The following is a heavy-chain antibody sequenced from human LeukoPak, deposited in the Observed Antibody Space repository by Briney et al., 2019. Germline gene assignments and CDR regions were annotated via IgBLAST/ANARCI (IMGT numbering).Heavy chain of an antibody. V-gene: IGHV2-5*02. CDR2: IYWDDDK. CDR3: AHRGGGSGHVDY. Sequence: SGPALVNPTQTLTLTCTFSGFSLDTSGVGVAWIRQPPGKALEWLALIYWDDDKLYSPSLKSRLTITKDTSKNQVVLTMTNMDPVDTATYYCAHRGGGSGHVDYWGQGTLVTVSS. D-gene: IGHD3-16*01. CDR1: GFSLDTSGVG. J-gene: IGHJ4*02.